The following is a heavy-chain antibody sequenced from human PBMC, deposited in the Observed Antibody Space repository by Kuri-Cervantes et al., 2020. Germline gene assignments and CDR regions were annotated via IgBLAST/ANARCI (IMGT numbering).Heavy chain of an antibody. J-gene: IGHJ6*02. CDR3: ARVGNWGYYYYYYGMDV. V-gene: IGHV1-2*02. Sequence: ASVKVSCKASGYTFTGYYMHWVRQAPGQGLEWMGWINPNSGGTNYAQKFQGRVTMTRDTSISTAYMELSRLRSDDTAVYYCARVGNWGYYYYYYGMDVWGQGTTVTVSS. D-gene: IGHD7-27*01. CDR1: GYTFTGYY. CDR2: INPNSGGT.